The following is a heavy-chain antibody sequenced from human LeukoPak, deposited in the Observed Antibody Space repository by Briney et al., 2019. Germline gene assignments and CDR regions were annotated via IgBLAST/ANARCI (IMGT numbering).Heavy chain of an antibody. CDR1: GDTFNTYG. CDR2: IIPILGTA. J-gene: IGHJ5*02. CDR3: ARSPPYGSGSYRGSNWFDP. D-gene: IGHD3-10*01. Sequence: EASVKVSCKASGDTFNTYGISWVRQAPGQGLEWMGGIIPILGTANYAQKFQGRVTITADESTSTAYMELSSLRSEDTAVYYCARSPPYGSGSYRGSNWFDPWGQGTLVTVSS. V-gene: IGHV1-69*13.